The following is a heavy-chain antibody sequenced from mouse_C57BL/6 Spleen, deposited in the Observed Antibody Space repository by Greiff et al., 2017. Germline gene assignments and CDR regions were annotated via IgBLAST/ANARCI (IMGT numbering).Heavy chain of an antibody. CDR3: AEGSSGYAMDY. D-gene: IGHD1-1*01. CDR1: GYAFSSYW. CDR2: IYPGDGDT. V-gene: IGHV1-80*01. J-gene: IGHJ4*01. Sequence: QVQLQQSGAELVKPGASVKISCKASGYAFSSYWMNWVKQRPGKGLEWIGQIYPGDGDTNYNGKFKGKATLTADKSSSTAYMQLSSLTSEDSAVYFCAEGSSGYAMDYWGQGTSVTVSS.